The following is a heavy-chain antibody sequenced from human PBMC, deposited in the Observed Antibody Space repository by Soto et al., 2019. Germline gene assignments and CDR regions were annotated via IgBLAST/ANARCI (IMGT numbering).Heavy chain of an antibody. D-gene: IGHD6-19*01. CDR3: ARHLQWQLRPFDS. Sequence: GGSLRLSCAASGFTFSDYYMTWIRQSPGKGLEWVSYINTLSSAIYYADSVKGRFTISRDNAKNSLYLQMNSLRAEDTDVYYCARHLQWQLRPFDSWGRGSLVTVSS. CDR2: INTLSSAI. CDR1: GFTFSDYY. J-gene: IGHJ4*02. V-gene: IGHV3-11*01.